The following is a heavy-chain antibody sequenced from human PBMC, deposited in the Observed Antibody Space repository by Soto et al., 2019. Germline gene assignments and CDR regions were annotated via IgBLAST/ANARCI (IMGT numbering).Heavy chain of an antibody. CDR3: ARVYCSSTSCSAGNFDY. D-gene: IGHD2-2*01. V-gene: IGHV3-53*01. CDR1: GFTVSSNY. Sequence: GSLSLSCAASGFTVSSNYMSWVRQAPGKGLEWVSVIYSGGSTYYADSVKGRFTISRDNSKNTLYLQMNSLRAEDTAVYYCARVYCSSTSCSAGNFDYWGQGTLVTVSS. J-gene: IGHJ4*02. CDR2: IYSGGST.